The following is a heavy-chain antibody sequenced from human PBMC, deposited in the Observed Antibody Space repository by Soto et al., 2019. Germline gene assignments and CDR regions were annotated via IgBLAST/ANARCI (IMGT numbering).Heavy chain of an antibody. CDR2: ISYDGSNK. D-gene: IGHD6-13*01. V-gene: IGHV3-30*03. CDR3: ATEVPTSSWYLYYYYGMDV. Sequence: PGGSLRLSCAASGFTFSSYGMHWVRQAPGKGLEWVAVISYDGSNKYYADSVKGRFTISRDNSKNTLYLQMNSLRAEDTAVYYCATEVPTSSWYLYYYYGMDVWGQGTTVTVSS. J-gene: IGHJ6*02. CDR1: GFTFSSYG.